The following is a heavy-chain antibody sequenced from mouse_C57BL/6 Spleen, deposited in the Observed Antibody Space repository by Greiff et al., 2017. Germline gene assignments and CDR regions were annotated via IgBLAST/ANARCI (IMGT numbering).Heavy chain of an antibody. D-gene: IGHD1-1*01. Sequence: EVKLQQSGPELVKPGASVKISCKASGYSFTGYYMNWVKQSPEKSLEWIGEINPSTGGTTYNQRFKAKATLTVDKSSSTAYMQLKSLTSEDSAVYYCAREVYYYGSSYGFAYWGQGTLVTVSA. V-gene: IGHV1-42*01. CDR3: AREVYYYGSSYGFAY. J-gene: IGHJ3*01. CDR1: GYSFTGYY. CDR2: INPSTGGT.